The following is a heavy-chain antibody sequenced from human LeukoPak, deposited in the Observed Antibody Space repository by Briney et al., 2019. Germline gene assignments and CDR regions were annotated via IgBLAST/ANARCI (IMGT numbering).Heavy chain of an antibody. D-gene: IGHD2-15*01. CDR1: GYTFTTNW. Sequence: KPGESLKLSCTGSGYTFTTNWIGWVRQMPGKGLEWMGIIYPGDSDTRYSPSFQGQVTISADKSTSTAYLQWSSLKASDTTMYYCARYCSGGTCSPWGQGTLVTVSS. CDR3: ARYCSGGTCSP. CDR2: IYPGDSDT. V-gene: IGHV5-51*01. J-gene: IGHJ4*02.